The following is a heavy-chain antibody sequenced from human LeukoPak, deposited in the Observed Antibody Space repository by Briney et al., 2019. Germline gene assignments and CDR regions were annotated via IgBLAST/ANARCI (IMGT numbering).Heavy chain of an antibody. J-gene: IGHJ4*02. V-gene: IGHV1-8*01. CDR2: MYPNSGNT. CDR3: ATIYPGAATGGNY. D-gene: IGHD2-15*01. CDR1: GYTFTSYD. Sequence: ASVKVSCKASGYTFTSYDINWVRQATGQGLEWMGWMYPNSGNTGYAQKFQGRVTMTRNTSISTAYMELSSLGSEDTAVYYCATIYPGAATGGNYWGQGTLVTVSS.